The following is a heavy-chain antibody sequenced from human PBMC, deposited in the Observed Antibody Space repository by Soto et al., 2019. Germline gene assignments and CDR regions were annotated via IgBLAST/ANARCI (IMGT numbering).Heavy chain of an antibody. CDR3: ARVNSYYYGRGG. Sequence: ASVKVSCKASGYTFTSYDINWVRQATGQGLEWMGWMNPNSGNTGYAQKFQGRVTMTRNTSISTAYMELSSLRSEDTAVYYCARVNSYYYGRGGCHRRTTIAASS. CDR1: GYTFTSYD. V-gene: IGHV1-8*01. CDR2: MNPNSGNT. J-gene: IGHJ6*02.